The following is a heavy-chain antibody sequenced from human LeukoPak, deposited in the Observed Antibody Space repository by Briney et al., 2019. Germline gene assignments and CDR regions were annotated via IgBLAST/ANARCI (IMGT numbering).Heavy chain of an antibody. CDR3: ARSAVVVPAAILYYYGMDV. V-gene: IGHV3-66*01. CDR2: VYSGGST. D-gene: IGHD2-2*01. CDR1: GFIVTNNY. J-gene: IGHJ6*02. Sequence: GGSLRLSCTASGFIVTNNYINWVRQAPGKGLEWVSLVYSGGSTYYADSVKGRFTISRDNSKNSLYLQMNSLRAEDTAAYYCARSAVVVPAAILYYYGMDVWGQGTTVTVSS.